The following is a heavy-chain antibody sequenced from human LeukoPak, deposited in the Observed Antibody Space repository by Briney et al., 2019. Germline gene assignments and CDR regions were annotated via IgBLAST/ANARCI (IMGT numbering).Heavy chain of an antibody. CDR3: ARGQTTVTN. CDR2: IKQDGSEK. V-gene: IGHV3-7*03. CDR1: GFTFSSYW. Sequence: GGSLRLSCAASGFTFSSYWMSWVRQAPGKGQEWVANIKQDGSEKYYVDSVKGRFTISRDNAKNSLYLQMNSLRAEDTAVYFCARGQTTVTNWGQGTLVTVSP. J-gene: IGHJ4*02. D-gene: IGHD4-17*01.